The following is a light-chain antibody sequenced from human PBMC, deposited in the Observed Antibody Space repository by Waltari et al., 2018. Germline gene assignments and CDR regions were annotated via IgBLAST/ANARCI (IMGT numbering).Light chain of an antibody. CDR3: STWDISLNSHV. V-gene: IGLV10-54*04. J-gene: IGLJ1*01. CDR2: RNN. Sequence: QAGLTQPPSVSKGLRQTATLTCTGNNNNVGNQGALWLQQHQGRPPKLLSYRNNDRPSGISERCSASRSGNTASLTITGLQPEDEADYYCSTWDISLNSHVFGTGTKVTVL. CDR1: NNNVGNQG.